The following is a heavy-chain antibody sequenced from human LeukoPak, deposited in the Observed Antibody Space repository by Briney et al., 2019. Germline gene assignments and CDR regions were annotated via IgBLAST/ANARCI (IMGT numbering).Heavy chain of an antibody. V-gene: IGHV3-7*01. CDR1: GFTFSSYW. J-gene: IGHJ5*02. CDR2: IKQDGSEK. D-gene: IGHD6-13*01. Sequence: PGGSLRLSCAASGFTFSSYWMSWVRQAPGKGLEWVANIKQDGSEKYYVDSVKGRFTISRDNAKNSLYLRMNSLRAEDTAVYYCARRSSSWYGWFDPWGQGTLVTVSS. CDR3: ARRSSSWYGWFDP.